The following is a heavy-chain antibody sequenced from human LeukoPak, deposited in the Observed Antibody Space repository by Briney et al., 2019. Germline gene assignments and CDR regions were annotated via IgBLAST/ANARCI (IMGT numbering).Heavy chain of an antibody. Sequence: PGGSLRLSCAASGFMFNGYSMTWVRQAPGKGLEWVSYISGGSDYIYYTDSVKGRFTISRDNSKNTLYLQLNSLRVDDAAIYYCAKHRRSTLVTAYFDSWGQGTLVTVSS. D-gene: IGHD2-21*02. V-gene: IGHV3-21*04. CDR3: AKHRRSTLVTAYFDS. CDR1: GFMFNGYS. J-gene: IGHJ4*02. CDR2: ISGGSDYI.